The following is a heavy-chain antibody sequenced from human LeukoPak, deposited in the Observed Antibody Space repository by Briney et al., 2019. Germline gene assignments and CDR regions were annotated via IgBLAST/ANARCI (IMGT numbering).Heavy chain of an antibody. Sequence: SETLSLTCTVSGDSISSGDYYWSWIRQPAGKGLEWIGRISSSGSTNYNPSLKSRVTLSVDISKNQFSLNLSSVTAADTAVYYCASEGIRDYYYYIMDVWGKGTTVTISS. CDR3: ASEGIRDYYYYIMDV. J-gene: IGHJ6*03. D-gene: IGHD1-14*01. CDR2: ISSSGST. CDR1: GDSISSGDYY. V-gene: IGHV4-61*02.